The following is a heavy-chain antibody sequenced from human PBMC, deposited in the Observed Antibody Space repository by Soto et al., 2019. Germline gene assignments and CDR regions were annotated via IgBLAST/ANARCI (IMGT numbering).Heavy chain of an antibody. CDR1: GYTFTSYD. D-gene: IGHD4-17*01. Sequence: GASVKVSCKASGYTFTSYDINWVRQATGQGLEWMGWMNPNSGNTGYAQKFQGRVTMTRNTSISTAYMELSSLRSEDTAVYYCARVFSTDYGDYVDQYYFDYWGQGTLVTVSS. J-gene: IGHJ4*02. V-gene: IGHV1-8*01. CDR3: ARVFSTDYGDYVDQYYFDY. CDR2: MNPNSGNT.